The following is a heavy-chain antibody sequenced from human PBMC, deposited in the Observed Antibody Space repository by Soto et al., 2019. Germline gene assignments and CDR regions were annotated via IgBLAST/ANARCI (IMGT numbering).Heavy chain of an antibody. CDR1: GVIVNNSD. V-gene: IGHV3-66*01. D-gene: IGHD2-15*01. CDR3: AREPRYCRGGSCSITGDAYDI. CDR2: ISNRGDT. Sequence: HPGGSLRLSCTASGVIVNNSDVNWVRQAPGKGLEWVSVISNRGDTHYADSVRGRFSLSRDISDNTLHLQMNNLRVEDTAVYYCAREPRYCRGGSCSITGDAYDIWGQGTMVTVSS. J-gene: IGHJ3*02.